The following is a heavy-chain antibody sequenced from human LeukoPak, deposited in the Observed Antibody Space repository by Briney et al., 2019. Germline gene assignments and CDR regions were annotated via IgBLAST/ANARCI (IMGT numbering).Heavy chain of an antibody. V-gene: IGHV4-30-4*01. CDR3: ARDQNYVDAFDI. Sequence: PSETLSLTCTVSGGSISSGDYYWSWIRQPPGKGLEWIGYIYYCGSTYYNPSLKSRVTISVDTSKNQFSLKLSSVTAADTAVYYCARDQNYVDAFDIWGQGTMVTVSS. CDR1: GGSISSGDYY. D-gene: IGHD3-10*02. CDR2: IYYCGST. J-gene: IGHJ3*02.